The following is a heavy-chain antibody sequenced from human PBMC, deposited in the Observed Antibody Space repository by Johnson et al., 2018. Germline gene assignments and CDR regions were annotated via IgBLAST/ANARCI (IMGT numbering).Heavy chain of an antibody. V-gene: IGHV3-9*01. Sequence: EVQLVESGGGLVQPGRSXRLSCVASGFTFDDYAMHWVRQAPGKGLEWVSGINWNSGSMDYADSVEGRFTISRENAKNSLYLRMNSLTPEDTALYYCAKDAGYSSSLRDAFDIWGQGTMVTVSS. CDR2: INWNSGSM. CDR1: GFTFDDYA. CDR3: AKDAGYSSSLRDAFDI. D-gene: IGHD6-6*01. J-gene: IGHJ3*02.